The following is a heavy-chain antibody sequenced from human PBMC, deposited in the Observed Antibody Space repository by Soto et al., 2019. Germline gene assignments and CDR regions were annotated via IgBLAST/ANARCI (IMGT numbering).Heavy chain of an antibody. CDR1: GGSFSGYY. Sequence: SETLSLTCAVYGGSFSGYYWSWIRQPPGKGLEWIGEINHSGSTNYNPSLKSRVTISVDTSKNQFSLKLSSVTAADTAVYYCANSRGAVAGFDYWGQGTLVTVSS. V-gene: IGHV4-34*01. D-gene: IGHD6-19*01. J-gene: IGHJ4*02. CDR3: ANSRGAVAGFDY. CDR2: INHSGST.